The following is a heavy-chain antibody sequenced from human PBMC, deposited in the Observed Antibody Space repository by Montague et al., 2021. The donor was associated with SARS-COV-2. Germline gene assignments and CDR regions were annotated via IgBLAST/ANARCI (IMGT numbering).Heavy chain of an antibody. Sequence: SETLSLTCAVYGGSFSGYYWSWIRQPPGKGLEWIGEINHSGSTNYNPSLKSRVTISVDTSKNQFSLKLSSVTAADMAVYYCARVRYYGSGTSLGMDVWGQGTLVTVSS. CDR1: GGSFSGYY. J-gene: IGHJ4*02. V-gene: IGHV4-34*01. CDR2: INHSGST. CDR3: ARVRYYGSGTSLGMDV. D-gene: IGHD3-10*01.